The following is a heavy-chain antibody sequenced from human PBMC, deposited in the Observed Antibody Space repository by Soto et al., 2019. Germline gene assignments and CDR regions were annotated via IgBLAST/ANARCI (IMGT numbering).Heavy chain of an antibody. CDR3: ATAYCSGGSCYHYFDY. Sequence: ASVKVSCKASGDTFSSYAMHWVRQAPGQRLEWMEWINAGNGNTRYSQKFQGRVTITRDTSANTAYMELSSLISEDTAVYYCATAYCSGGSCYHYFDYWGQGTLVTVSS. D-gene: IGHD2-15*01. CDR2: INAGNGNT. V-gene: IGHV1-3*01. CDR1: GDTFSSYA. J-gene: IGHJ4*02.